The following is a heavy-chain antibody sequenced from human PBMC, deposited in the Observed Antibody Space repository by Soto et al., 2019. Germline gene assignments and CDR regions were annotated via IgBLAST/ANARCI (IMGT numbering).Heavy chain of an antibody. D-gene: IGHD2-15*01. V-gene: IGHV2-26*01. J-gene: IGHJ4*02. Sequence: SGPTLVNPTETLTLTCTVSGFSLSNARMGVSWIRQPPGKALEWLAHIFSNDEKSYSTSLKSRLTISKDTSKSQVVLTMTNMDPVDTATYYCARILRGVPCNGGSCYSGYFDYWGQGTLVTSPQ. CDR2: IFSNDEK. CDR3: ARILRGVPCNGGSCYSGYFDY. CDR1: GFSLSNARMG.